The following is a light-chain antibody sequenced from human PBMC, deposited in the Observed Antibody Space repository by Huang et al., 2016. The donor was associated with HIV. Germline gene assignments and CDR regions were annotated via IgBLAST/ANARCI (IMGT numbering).Light chain of an antibody. V-gene: IGKV1-6*02. CDR2: AAS. J-gene: IGKJ1*01. CDR3: LQDVDYPCI. CDR1: QAIGSD. Sequence: AIQVTQSPFSLSASVGDRVTITCRASQAIGSDLGWYQQKPGEAPQLLHDAASSQQTRVAPRVSGSGSDTDFTLTLSSLQPEDSATYYCLQDVDYPCIFGEGTKVEIK.